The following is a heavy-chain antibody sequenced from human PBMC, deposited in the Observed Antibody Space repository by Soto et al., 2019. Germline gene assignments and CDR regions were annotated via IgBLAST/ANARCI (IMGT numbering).Heavy chain of an antibody. CDR1: GFTFSTYV. J-gene: IGHJ4*02. CDR2: IWYDGTNK. Sequence: QAQLVESGGGVVQPGRSLRLSCAASGFTFSTYVMHWVRQAPGKGLEWVADIWYDGTNKHYADSVKGRFTISRDNTKNTLYLQMNSLRAVDTAGYYCARGGYYIGSTCSVFDYWGQGTLVTVSS. V-gene: IGHV3-33*01. D-gene: IGHD2-15*01. CDR3: ARGGYYIGSTCSVFDY.